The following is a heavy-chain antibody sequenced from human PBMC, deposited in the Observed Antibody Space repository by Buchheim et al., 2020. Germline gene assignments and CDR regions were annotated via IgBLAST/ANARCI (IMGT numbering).Heavy chain of an antibody. Sequence: QVQLQESGPGLVKPSETLSLTCTVSGGSISSYYWSWIRQPPGKGLEWIGYIYYSGSTNYNPSLKSRVTISVDTSKNQFSLKLSSVTAADTAVYYCARLDTAVVAFDYWGQGTL. V-gene: IGHV4-59*01. CDR3: ARLDTAVVAFDY. J-gene: IGHJ4*02. CDR1: GGSISSYY. CDR2: IYYSGST. D-gene: IGHD5-18*01.